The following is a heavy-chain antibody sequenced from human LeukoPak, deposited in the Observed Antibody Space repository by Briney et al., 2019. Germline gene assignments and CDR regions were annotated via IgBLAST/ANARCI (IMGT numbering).Heavy chain of an antibody. J-gene: IGHJ4*02. V-gene: IGHV1-18*01. CDR3: ATDHRRDTAMDDFDY. Sequence: ASVKVSCKASGYTFTGNGITWVRQAPGQGLEWMGWISGYNGDTVYAQMFQGRVTMTTDTSTSTAYMEVSSLRSEDTAVYYCATDHRRDTAMDDFDYWGQGTLVTVSS. CDR2: ISGYNGDT. D-gene: IGHD5-18*01. CDR1: GYTFTGNG.